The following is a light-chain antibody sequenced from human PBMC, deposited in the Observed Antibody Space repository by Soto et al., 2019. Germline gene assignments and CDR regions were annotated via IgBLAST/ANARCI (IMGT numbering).Light chain of an antibody. CDR1: SSDVGSSNE. CDR3: RAYSGSDTLI. J-gene: IGLJ1*01. V-gene: IGLV2-11*01. CDR2: AVA. Sequence: QSAPPQPRSVSGAPGQTVTISCTGSSSDVGSSNEMSWYQQHPGEAPTLAIYAVAQRPSGVTERLSGSRSGKTASLTISGLQPDDEADYNCRAYSGSDTLILGSGTELTVL.